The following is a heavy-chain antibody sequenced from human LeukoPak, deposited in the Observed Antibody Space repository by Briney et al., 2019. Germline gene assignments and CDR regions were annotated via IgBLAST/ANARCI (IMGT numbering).Heavy chain of an antibody. D-gene: IGHD3-16*02. CDR1: GFTFSSYW. Sequence: GGSLRLSCAASGFTFSSYWMHWVRQAPGKGLVWVSRIYHDGSGTTYADSVKGRFTISRDNVKNTLYLQMNSLRAEDTAVYYCARDRGYLFDYWGQGTLVTVSP. CDR3: ARDRGYLFDY. J-gene: IGHJ4*02. V-gene: IGHV3-74*01. CDR2: IYHDGSGT.